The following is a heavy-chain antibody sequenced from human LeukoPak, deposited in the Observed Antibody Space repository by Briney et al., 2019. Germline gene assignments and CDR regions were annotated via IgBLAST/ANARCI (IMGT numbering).Heavy chain of an antibody. CDR1: GGSISDFY. V-gene: IGHV4-59*08. D-gene: IGHD1-26*01. J-gene: IGHJ3*01. Sequence: SETLSLTCTVSGGSISDFYWSWIRQPPGNGLEWMAYIYSTGARNYNPSLKSRVTISVDTSRNQFSLQMNSLTAADTAVYYCARQPIGRYGFDVWGQGTTVTVSS. CDR3: ARQPIGRYGFDV. CDR2: IYSTGAR.